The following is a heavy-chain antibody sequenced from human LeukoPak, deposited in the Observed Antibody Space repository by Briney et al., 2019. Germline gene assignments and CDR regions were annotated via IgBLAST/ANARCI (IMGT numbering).Heavy chain of an antibody. J-gene: IGHJ3*02. CDR2: IYYSGSA. V-gene: IGHV4-59*01. D-gene: IGHD3-10*01. CDR3: ARDEEMVRGVLHLI. Sequence: SETLSLTCTVSGGSINDYYWNWIRQPPGKGLEWIGYIYYSGSASYNPTLKSRVTISVDTSKSQFSLKLSSVTAADTAVYYCARDEEMVRGVLHLIWGQGTMVTVSS. CDR1: GGSINDYY.